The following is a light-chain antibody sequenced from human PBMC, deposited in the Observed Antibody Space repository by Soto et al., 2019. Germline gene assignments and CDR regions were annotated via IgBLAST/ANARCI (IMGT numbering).Light chain of an antibody. CDR3: QQRSNWPRAT. J-gene: IGKJ5*01. V-gene: IGKV3-11*01. CDR1: QSVSSY. CDR2: DAS. Sequence: EIVLPQSPATLSLSPGERATLSCRSSQSVSSYLAWYQQKPGQAPMLLIYDASNRATGIPARFIGSGSGTDFNLTISSLEPEDFAVYSCQQRSNWPRATFGQGTLLEIK.